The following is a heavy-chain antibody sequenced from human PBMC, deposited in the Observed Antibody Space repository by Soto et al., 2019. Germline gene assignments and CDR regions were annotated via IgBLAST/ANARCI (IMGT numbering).Heavy chain of an antibody. V-gene: IGHV3-74*01. CDR3: TRDDSGLGIDY. CDR1: GFNFRDFW. J-gene: IGHJ4*02. CDR2: IPSDGRDV. Sequence: HPGGSLRLSCEASGFNFRDFWMHWVRQPPGKGPEWVSNIPSDGRDVSYADSVRGRFTISRDDARNTLYLQMSDLRVEDTAIYYCTRDDSGLGIDYWGQGTQVTVYS. D-gene: IGHD1-26*01.